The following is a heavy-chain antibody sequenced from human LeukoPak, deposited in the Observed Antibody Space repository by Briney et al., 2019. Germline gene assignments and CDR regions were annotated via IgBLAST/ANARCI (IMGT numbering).Heavy chain of an antibody. Sequence: GGSLRLSCAASGFTFSSYGMHWVRQAPGKGLEWAAFIRYDGSNKYYADSVKGRFTISRDNAKNFLYLQMNSLRAEDTAVYYCARTYYDILTGYNPYFDYWGQGILVTVSS. J-gene: IGHJ4*02. CDR3: ARTYYDILTGYNPYFDY. CDR2: IRYDGSNK. D-gene: IGHD3-9*01. CDR1: GFTFSSYG. V-gene: IGHV3-30*02.